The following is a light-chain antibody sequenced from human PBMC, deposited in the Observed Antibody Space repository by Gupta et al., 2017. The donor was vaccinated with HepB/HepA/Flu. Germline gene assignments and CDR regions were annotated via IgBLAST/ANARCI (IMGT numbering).Light chain of an antibody. Sequence: EIVLTQSPAFHSVTPKEKVTITCLASKNIDNKLKWFQRRPGQPPKLLINYVSQSFSGVPSSFSGGGSGTLFTLTINGLEAEDVETYYCHQSASLPLTFGGGTKVEIK. CDR1: KNIDNK. CDR2: YVS. V-gene: IGKV6-21*01. CDR3: HQSASLPLT. J-gene: IGKJ4*01.